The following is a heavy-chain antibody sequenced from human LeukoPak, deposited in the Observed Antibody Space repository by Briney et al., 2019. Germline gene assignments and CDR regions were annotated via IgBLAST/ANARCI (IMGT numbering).Heavy chain of an antibody. CDR3: ARRYYYDSSGYQYYFDY. V-gene: IGHV4-30-4*01. J-gene: IGHJ4*02. CDR2: IYYSGST. CDR1: GGSISSGDYY. D-gene: IGHD3-22*01. Sequence: SQTLSLTCTVSGGSISSGDYYWRWIRQPPGKGLEWIGYIYYSGSTYYNPSLKSRVTISVDTSKNQFSLKLSSVTAADTAVYYCARRYYYDSSGYQYYFDYWGQGTLVTVSS.